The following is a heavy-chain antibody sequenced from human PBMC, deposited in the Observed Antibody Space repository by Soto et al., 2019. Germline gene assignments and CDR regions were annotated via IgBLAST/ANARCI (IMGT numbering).Heavy chain of an antibody. CDR3: AHSDGGYEIIYFDF. Sequence: SGSTLVNPTQTLTLTCTFSGFSFTTAGVAVGWIRQTPGGALEWLTLIYYNDDRRFSPSLKTRLTITGDTPKNQVVLSLTNVDPGDTATYFCAHSDGGYEIIYFDFWGQGIPVTVSS. V-gene: IGHV2-5*01. J-gene: IGHJ4*02. CDR2: IYYNDDR. CDR1: GFSFTTAGVA. D-gene: IGHD5-12*01.